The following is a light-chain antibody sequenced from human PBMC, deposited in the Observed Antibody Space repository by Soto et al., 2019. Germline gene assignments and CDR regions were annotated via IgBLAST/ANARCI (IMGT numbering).Light chain of an antibody. J-gene: IGKJ1*01. CDR1: QSIRNW. CDR2: DAP. CDR3: QQYDRNPPWT. Sequence: DIQMTQSPSTLSASVGDRVTSTCRASQSIRNWVAFCQYKPGKAPKLLVYDAPTLQSGVPLRFSGTSSGTAFTLPITSLQPDDFATYYCQQYDRNPPWTFGQGTKVDIK. V-gene: IGKV1-5*01.